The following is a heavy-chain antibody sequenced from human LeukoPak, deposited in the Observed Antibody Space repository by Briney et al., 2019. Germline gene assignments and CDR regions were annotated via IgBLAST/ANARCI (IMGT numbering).Heavy chain of an antibody. J-gene: IGHJ4*02. D-gene: IGHD3-10*01. CDR1: GFTFSSYA. CDR2: ISGSGGST. CDR3: ARDLRITSHFDY. Sequence: GGSLRLSCAASGFTFSSYAMSWVRQAPGKGLEWVSAISGSGGSTYYADSVKGRFTISRDNSKNTLYLQMNSLRAEDTAEYYCARDLRITSHFDYWGQGTLVTVSS. V-gene: IGHV3-23*01.